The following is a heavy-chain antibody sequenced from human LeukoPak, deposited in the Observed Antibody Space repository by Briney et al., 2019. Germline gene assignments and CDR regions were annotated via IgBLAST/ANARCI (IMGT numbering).Heavy chain of an antibody. Sequence: SVTVSYKASGGTFNIYAISWVRQAPGQRLEWMGGIIPIFGTANYAQKFQGRVTITADKSTSTAYMELSSLRSEDTAVYYCARDDSGGSFFDYWGQGTLVTGFS. CDR2: IIPIFGTA. D-gene: IGHD2-15*01. V-gene: IGHV1-69*06. CDR3: ARDDSGGSFFDY. J-gene: IGHJ4*02. CDR1: GGTFNIYA.